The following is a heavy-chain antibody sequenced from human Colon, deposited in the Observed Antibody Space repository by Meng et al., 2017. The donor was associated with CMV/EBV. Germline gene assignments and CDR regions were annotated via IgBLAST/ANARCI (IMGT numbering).Heavy chain of an antibody. Sequence: QVQLVQSGADVKRPGASVKVSCQASGYTFTSYDINWVRQTPGQGLEWVGWMNPRSGDTDYARKFQGRVTMTRDTSLGTAYLELRSLTSEDTAIYYCARLTSGGYWGQGTLVTVSS. J-gene: IGHJ4*02. D-gene: IGHD4/OR15-4a*01. V-gene: IGHV1-8*01. CDR3: ARLTSGGY. CDR2: MNPRSGDT. CDR1: GYTFTSYD.